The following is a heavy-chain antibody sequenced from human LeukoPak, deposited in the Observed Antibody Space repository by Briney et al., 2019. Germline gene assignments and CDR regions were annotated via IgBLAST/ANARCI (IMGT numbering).Heavy chain of an antibody. CDR2: IYTSGST. V-gene: IGHV4-61*02. J-gene: IGHJ5*02. D-gene: IGHD2-2*01. CDR1: GGSISSGSYY. Sequence: PSETLSLTCTVSGGSISSGSYYWSWIRQPAGKGLEWIGRIYTSGSTNYNPSLKSRVTISVDTSKNQFSLKLSSVTAADTAVYYCARVKGYCSSTSCSGWFDPWGQGTLVTVSS. CDR3: ARVKGYCSSTSCSGWFDP.